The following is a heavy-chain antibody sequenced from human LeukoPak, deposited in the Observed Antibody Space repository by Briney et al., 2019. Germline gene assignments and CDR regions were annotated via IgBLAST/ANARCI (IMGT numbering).Heavy chain of an antibody. CDR1: GYSFSTYA. CDR3: ARDLVGATILDY. CDR2: INAGNGNT. J-gene: IGHJ4*02. V-gene: IGHV1-3*01. Sequence: ASVKVSCKASGYSFSTYAMHWVRQAPGQRLEWMGWINAGNGNTKYSQKFQGRVTITRDTSASTAYMELSSLRSDDTAVYYCARDLVGATILDYWGQGTLVTVSS. D-gene: IGHD5-12*01.